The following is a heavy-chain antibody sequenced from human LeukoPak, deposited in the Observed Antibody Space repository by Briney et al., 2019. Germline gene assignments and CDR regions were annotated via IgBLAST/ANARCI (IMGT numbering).Heavy chain of an antibody. D-gene: IGHD2-2*01. CDR2: INHSGST. CDR3: AGIGYCSSTSCPSEFDP. V-gene: IGHV4-34*08. J-gene: IGHJ5*02. CDR1: GFTFSSYA. Sequence: PGGSLRLSCAASGFTFSSYAMSWVRQPPGKGLEWIGEINHSGSTNYNPSLKSRVTISVDTSKNQFSLKLSSVTAADTAVYYCAGIGYCSSTSCPSEFDPWGQGTLVTVSS.